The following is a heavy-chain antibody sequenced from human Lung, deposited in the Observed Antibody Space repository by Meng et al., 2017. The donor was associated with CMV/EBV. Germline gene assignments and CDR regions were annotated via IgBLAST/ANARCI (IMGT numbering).Heavy chain of an antibody. CDR1: GFTFSSYW. CDR3: ARENYRQYYYYGMDV. J-gene: IGHJ6*02. D-gene: IGHD1-7*01. Sequence: GGSLRLXCVASGFTFSSYWMHWVRQAPGKGLAWVSRIKSDGSSSAYADSVRGRFTISRDNAKNTLYLQMNSLRADDTAVYYCARENYRQYYYYGMDVWGQGXTVTVSS. CDR2: IKSDGSSS. V-gene: IGHV3-74*01.